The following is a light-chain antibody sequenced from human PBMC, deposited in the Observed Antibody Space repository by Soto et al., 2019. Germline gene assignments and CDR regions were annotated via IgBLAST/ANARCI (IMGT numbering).Light chain of an antibody. Sequence: EIVMTQSPATLSVSPGDRVTLSCRASQSVNTNLAWYQQKPGQAPRLLIYGASTRATGIPDRFSGSGSGTEFTLTISSLQSEDFVIYYCQQYNSWPPRWTFGQGTKVEVK. V-gene: IGKV3-15*01. CDR3: QQYNSWPPRWT. CDR1: QSVNTN. J-gene: IGKJ1*01. CDR2: GAS.